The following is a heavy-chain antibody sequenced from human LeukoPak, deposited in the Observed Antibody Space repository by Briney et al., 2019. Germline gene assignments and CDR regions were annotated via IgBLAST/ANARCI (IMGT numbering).Heavy chain of an antibody. D-gene: IGHD3-3*01. J-gene: IGHJ6*02. CDR2: ISSSSSTI. CDR1: GFTFSSYS. Sequence: PGGSLRLSCAASGFTFSSYSMNWVRQAPGKGLEWVSYISSSSSTIYYADSVKGRFTISRDNAKNSLYLPMNSLRAEDTPLYYCARGLVIVFGSGYYWGGGDVWGQGTTVTVS. CDR3: ARGLVIVFGSGYYWGGGDV. V-gene: IGHV3-48*01.